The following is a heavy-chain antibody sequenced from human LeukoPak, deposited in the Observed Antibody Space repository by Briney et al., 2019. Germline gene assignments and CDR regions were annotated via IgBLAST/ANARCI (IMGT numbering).Heavy chain of an antibody. CDR1: GGSIRTSEGH. Sequence: PSETLSLTCTVSGGSIRTSEGHWTWIRQLPGKGLEWIGYTSYSGYPDSNPSLKSRVTISLDTSKNQFSLSLSSVTAADTAVYYCAREPTQPLRFGEFHPFDNWGQGTLVTVSS. D-gene: IGHD3-10*01. CDR3: AREPTQPLRFGEFHPFDN. CDR2: TSYSGYP. J-gene: IGHJ4*02. V-gene: IGHV4-31*03.